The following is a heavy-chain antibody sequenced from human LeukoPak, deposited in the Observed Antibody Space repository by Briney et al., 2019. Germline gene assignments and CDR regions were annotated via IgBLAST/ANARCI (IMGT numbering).Heavy chain of an antibody. D-gene: IGHD3-3*01. Sequence: PGGSLRLSCVVPGFTFTNYGMHWVRQAPGKGLDWVASIAYDGSNENYAESVKGRFTISRDNSKNTLFLQLNSLRAEDTAVYYCARPSGSVTIFGVVDYFDYWGQGSLVTVSS. V-gene: IGHV3-30*04. CDR1: GFTFTNYG. CDR2: IAYDGSNE. J-gene: IGHJ4*02. CDR3: ARPSGSVTIFGVVDYFDY.